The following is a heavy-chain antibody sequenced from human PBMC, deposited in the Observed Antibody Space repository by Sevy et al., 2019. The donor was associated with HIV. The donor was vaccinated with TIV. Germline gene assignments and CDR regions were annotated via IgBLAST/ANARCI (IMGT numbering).Heavy chain of an antibody. J-gene: IGHJ1*01. V-gene: IGHV3-30-3*01. D-gene: IGHD1-1*01. CDR2: ISYDGSNK. CDR1: GFTFTSFS. Sequence: GGSLRLSCAASGFTFTSFSMHWVRQAPGKGLEWVATISYDGSNKYYADSVKGRFTISRDNAKNYLYLQMNSLRAEDTAVYGWALERLSSNVAEYFQNWGQGTLVTVSS. CDR3: ALERLSSNVAEYFQN.